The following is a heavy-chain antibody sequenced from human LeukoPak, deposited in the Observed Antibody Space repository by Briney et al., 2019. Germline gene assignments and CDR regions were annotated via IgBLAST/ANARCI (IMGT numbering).Heavy chain of an antibody. Sequence: SETLSLTCTVSGGSIDSGDSYWSWIRQPPGKGLEWIGYIYHSGSTYYNPSLKSRITMSVDTSKKQFSLKLTSVTAADTAVYYCARATVTVFDYWGQGTLVTVSS. CDR1: GGSIDSGDSY. J-gene: IGHJ4*02. CDR3: ARATVTVFDY. V-gene: IGHV4-30-4*01. D-gene: IGHD4-17*01. CDR2: IYHSGST.